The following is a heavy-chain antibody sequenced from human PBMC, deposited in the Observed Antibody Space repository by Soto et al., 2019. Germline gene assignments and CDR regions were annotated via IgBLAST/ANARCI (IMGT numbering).Heavy chain of an antibody. CDR3: AKGYYGSGSYYTRTSYDCYYRDV. V-gene: IGHV3-33*06. CDR1: GFTFSSYG. CDR2: IWYDGSNK. Sequence: QVQLVESGGGVVQPGRSLRLSCAASGFTFSSYGMHWVRQAPGKGLEWVAVIWYDGSNKSYADSVKGRFTISRDNSKNTLYLQMNSLRAEETAVYYCAKGYYGSGSYYTRTSYDCYYRDVWGKGTTVTVSS. J-gene: IGHJ6*03. D-gene: IGHD3-10*01.